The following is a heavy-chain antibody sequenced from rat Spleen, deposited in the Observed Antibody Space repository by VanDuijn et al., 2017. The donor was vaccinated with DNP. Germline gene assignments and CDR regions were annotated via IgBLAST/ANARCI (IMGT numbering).Heavy chain of an antibody. Sequence: EVHLVESGGGLVQPGRSMKLSCAASGFTFSSFPMAWVRQAPTKGLEWVATISTSGAITYYRDSVKGRFTISRDNAKSTLYLEMNSLRSEDTPTYYCTRGIYYYDGSYYHPPLAYWGQGTLVTVSS. D-gene: IGHD1-12*02. CDR3: TRGIYYYDGSYYHPPLAY. J-gene: IGHJ3*01. CDR2: ISTSGAIT. V-gene: IGHV5-46*01. CDR1: GFTFSSFP.